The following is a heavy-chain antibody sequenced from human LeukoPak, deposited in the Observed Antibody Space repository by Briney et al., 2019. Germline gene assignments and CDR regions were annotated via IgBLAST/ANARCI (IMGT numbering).Heavy chain of an antibody. CDR3: ANPGRYSNGWDFPPSFHY. CDR1: GFTFSSYA. J-gene: IGHJ4*02. D-gene: IGHD6-19*01. Sequence: GGSLRLSCAVSGFTFSSYALSWVRQAPGKGLGWVSIISGSGGRTHYADSVKGRFTMSRDNSKNTLYLQMNSLRVEDTAVYYCANPGRYSNGWDFPPSFHYWGQGTLVTVSS. CDR2: ISGSGGRT. V-gene: IGHV3-23*01.